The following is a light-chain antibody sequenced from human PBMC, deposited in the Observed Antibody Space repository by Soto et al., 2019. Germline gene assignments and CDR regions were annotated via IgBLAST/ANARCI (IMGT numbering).Light chain of an antibody. CDR3: SSYTSGSTYV. CDR1: SSDVGTYNS. Sequence: QSALTQPASVSGSPGQSITISCTGTSSDVGTYNSVSWYQLHPGKAPKLMVYEVSNRPSGVSNRFSGSKSGNTASLTISGLQAEDEADYHCSSYTSGSTYVFGTGTKLTVL. V-gene: IGLV2-14*01. J-gene: IGLJ1*01. CDR2: EVS.